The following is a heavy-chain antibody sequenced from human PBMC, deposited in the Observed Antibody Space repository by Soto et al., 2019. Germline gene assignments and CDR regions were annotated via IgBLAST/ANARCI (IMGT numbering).Heavy chain of an antibody. CDR3: ARGIIAAWTDAFDI. Sequence: PGESLKISCKGSGYSFSSYWIGWVRQMPGKGLEWMGIIYPGDSDTTYSPPFQGQVTISVDESITTAYLQWSSLKASDTAMYYCARGIIAAWTDAFDIWGQGTMVTVSS. CDR2: IYPGDSDT. D-gene: IGHD6-6*01. J-gene: IGHJ3*02. CDR1: GYSFSSYW. V-gene: IGHV5-51*01.